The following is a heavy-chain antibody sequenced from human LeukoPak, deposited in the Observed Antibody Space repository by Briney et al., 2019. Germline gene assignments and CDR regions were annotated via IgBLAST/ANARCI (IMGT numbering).Heavy chain of an antibody. V-gene: IGHV4-34*01. Sequence: SETLSLTCAVYGGSFSGYYWSWIRQPPGKGLEWIGEINHSGSTNYNPSLKSRVTISVDTSKNQFSLKLSSVTAADTAVYYCARERGFYYDSSGSMRDDAFDIWGQGTMVTVSS. CDR1: GGSFSGYY. D-gene: IGHD3-22*01. J-gene: IGHJ3*02. CDR2: INHSGST. CDR3: ARERGFYYDSSGSMRDDAFDI.